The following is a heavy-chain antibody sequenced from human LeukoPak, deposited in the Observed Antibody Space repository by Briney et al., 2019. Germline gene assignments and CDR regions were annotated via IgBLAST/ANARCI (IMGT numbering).Heavy chain of an antibody. V-gene: IGHV3-23*01. J-gene: IGHJ5*02. CDR2: ISGSGGST. CDR1: GFTFSSYA. D-gene: IGHD3-16*01. Sequence: SGGSLRLSCAASGFTFSSYAMSWVRQAPGKGLEWVSAISGSGGSTYYADSVKGRFTISRDNSKNTLYLQMNSLRAEDTAVYYCARDYDDATWDHPGGNNWFDPWGQGTLVTVSS. CDR3: ARDYDDATWDHPGGNNWFDP.